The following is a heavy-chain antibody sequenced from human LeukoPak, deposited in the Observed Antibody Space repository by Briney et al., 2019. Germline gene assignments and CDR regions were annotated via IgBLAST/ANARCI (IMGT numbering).Heavy chain of an antibody. CDR1: GFAFSSHT. CDR2: IDKSGSNT. Sequence: GGSLRLSCAASGFAFSSHTMGWVRQAPGKGLEWVSSIDKSGSNTYYADSVKGRFTISRDNAKNSLYLQTNSLRAEDTAVYYCARERGGYCSGTSCSRAFDIWGQGTMVTVSS. CDR3: ARERGGYCSGTSCSRAFDI. J-gene: IGHJ3*02. V-gene: IGHV3-48*03. D-gene: IGHD2-2*03.